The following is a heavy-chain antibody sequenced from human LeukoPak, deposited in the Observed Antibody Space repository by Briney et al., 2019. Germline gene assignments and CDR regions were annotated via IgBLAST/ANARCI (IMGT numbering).Heavy chain of an antibody. J-gene: IGHJ3*02. Sequence: SETLSLTCAVYGGSFSGYYWSWIRQATGKGPEWIGRIYTTGTADYNPSLKGRVFLSVDTSKNQFSLKVTSVTAADTAVYYCARDHSSSSWMDSFEIWGPGTKVTVSS. CDR3: ARDHSSSSWMDSFEI. D-gene: IGHD6-6*01. CDR2: IYTTGTA. V-gene: IGHV4-4*07. CDR1: GGSFSGYY.